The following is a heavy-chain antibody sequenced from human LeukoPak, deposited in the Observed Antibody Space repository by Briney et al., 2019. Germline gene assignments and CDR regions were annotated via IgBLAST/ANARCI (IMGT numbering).Heavy chain of an antibody. CDR3: ARSGSGWYGYYYGMDV. Sequence: WGTLRLSCAASGFSFNTYALSWVRQPPGQGLEWVSAISNTGSSTYYADYVNGRFTISRDNSKNTLYLQMNSMSAEDTAVYYCARSGSGWYGYYYGMDVWGQGTTVTVSS. D-gene: IGHD6-19*01. CDR1: GFSFNTYA. CDR2: ISNTGSST. V-gene: IGHV3-23*01. J-gene: IGHJ6*02.